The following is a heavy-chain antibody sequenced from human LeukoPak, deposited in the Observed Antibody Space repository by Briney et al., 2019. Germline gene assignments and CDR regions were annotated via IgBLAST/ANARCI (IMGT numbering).Heavy chain of an antibody. V-gene: IGHV5-51*01. CDR2: IYPGHSDN. CDR3: ARLEYSYGYGDY. J-gene: IGHJ4*02. Sequence: KVSCKASAYTLASYYVHWVPQVPGKGLESVGLIYPGHSDNRYSPAFQGQVTISADKSISTAYLQWSSLKASDTAMYYCARLEYSYGYGDYWGQGTLVTVS. CDR1: AYTLASYY. D-gene: IGHD5-18*01.